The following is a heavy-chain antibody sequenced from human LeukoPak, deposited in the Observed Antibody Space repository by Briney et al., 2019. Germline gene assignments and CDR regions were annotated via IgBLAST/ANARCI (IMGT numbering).Heavy chain of an antibody. Sequence: PGGSLRLSCAASGFTFDDYAMHWVRQAPGKGLEWVSLISWDGGSTYYADSVKGRFTISRDNSKNSLYLQMNSLRAEDTALYYCANDNRNWNEFHYMDVWGKGTTVTVSS. V-gene: IGHV3-43D*03. CDR3: ANDNRNWNEFHYMDV. D-gene: IGHD1-20*01. CDR1: GFTFDDYA. J-gene: IGHJ6*03. CDR2: ISWDGGST.